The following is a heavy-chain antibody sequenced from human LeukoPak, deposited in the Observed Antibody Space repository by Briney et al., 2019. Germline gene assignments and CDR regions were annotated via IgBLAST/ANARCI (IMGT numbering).Heavy chain of an antibody. CDR1: GGSISSYY. D-gene: IGHD6-19*01. CDR2: IYTSGST. V-gene: IGHV4-4*07. Sequence: SETLSLTCTVSGGSISSYYWSWIRQPAGKGLEWIGRIYTSGSTYYNPSLKSRVTISVDTSKNQFSLKLSSVTAADTAVYYCARLAYSSGWYYFDYWGQGTLVTVSS. J-gene: IGHJ4*02. CDR3: ARLAYSSGWYYFDY.